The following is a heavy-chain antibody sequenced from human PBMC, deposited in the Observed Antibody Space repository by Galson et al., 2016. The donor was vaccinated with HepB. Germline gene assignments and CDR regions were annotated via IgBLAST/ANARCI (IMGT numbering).Heavy chain of an antibody. D-gene: IGHD3-10*01. J-gene: IGHJ4*02. CDR3: ERNTDSGNCDY. CDR1: GFTVGNNY. CDR2: SYSVGST. Sequence: SLRLSCAASGFTVGNNYMRWDSQAPGEGLEWGALSYSVGSTHYADPVKSRFTISRDNSNNTLYLQMNTLIAEDTAVYYCERNTDSGNCDYWGQGTLVTVSS. V-gene: IGHV3-53*01.